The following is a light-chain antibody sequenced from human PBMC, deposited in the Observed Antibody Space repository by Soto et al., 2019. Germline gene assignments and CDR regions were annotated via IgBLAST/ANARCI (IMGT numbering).Light chain of an antibody. V-gene: IGKV3-20*01. Sequence: EIVLTQSPDTVSLSPGERATLSCRASRSFSSSYLAWYQQKPGQAPRLLIYAASSRATGIPDRFSGSKSGTDFTLTISRLEPEDSAVYYCQQYGSSPPYTFGPGTKLEIK. CDR1: RSFSSSY. CDR2: AAS. CDR3: QQYGSSPPYT. J-gene: IGKJ2*01.